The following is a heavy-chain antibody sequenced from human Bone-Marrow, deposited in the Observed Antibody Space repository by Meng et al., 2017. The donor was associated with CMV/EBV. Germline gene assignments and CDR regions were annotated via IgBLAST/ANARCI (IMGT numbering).Heavy chain of an antibody. Sequence: GESLKISCAASGFTFDDYSMNWVRQAPGKGLEWVANIKQDGSEKYHVDSVKGRFTISRDNAKNSLYLQMNSLRAEDTAVYYCARVRGYSGYDYGMDVWGQGTTVTVSS. V-gene: IGHV3-7*03. D-gene: IGHD5-12*01. CDR1: GFTFDDYS. CDR2: IKQDGSEK. CDR3: ARVRGYSGYDYGMDV. J-gene: IGHJ6*02.